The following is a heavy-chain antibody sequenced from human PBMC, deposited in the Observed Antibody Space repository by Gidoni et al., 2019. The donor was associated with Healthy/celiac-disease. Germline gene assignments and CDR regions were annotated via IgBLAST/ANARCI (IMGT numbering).Heavy chain of an antibody. CDR3: ARDRVQLERRNWFDP. J-gene: IGHJ5*02. CDR2: ISSSSSYI. D-gene: IGHD1-1*01. Sequence: EVQLVESGGGLVKPGGSLRLSCAASGFTFSSYSMNWVRQAPGKGLGWVSSISSSSSYIYYADSVKGRFTISRDNAKNSLYLQMNSLRAEDTAVYYCARDRVQLERRNWFDPWGQGTLVTVSS. CDR1: GFTFSSYS. V-gene: IGHV3-21*01.